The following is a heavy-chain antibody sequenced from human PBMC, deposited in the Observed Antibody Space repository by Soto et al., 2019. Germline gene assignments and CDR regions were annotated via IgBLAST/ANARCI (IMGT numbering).Heavy chain of an antibody. CDR3: AKNYYLDN. CDR2: INVDDST. J-gene: IGHJ4*02. V-gene: IGHV3-23*01. CDR1: GFTFSSYA. Sequence: EVQLLESGGGLAQPGGSLRLSCAASGFTFSSYAMSWVRQAPGKGLEWVSSINVDDSTYYATSVKGRFTISRDNSKNTVNLQMNSLRADDTAVYYCAKNYYLDNWAQGTLVTVSS.